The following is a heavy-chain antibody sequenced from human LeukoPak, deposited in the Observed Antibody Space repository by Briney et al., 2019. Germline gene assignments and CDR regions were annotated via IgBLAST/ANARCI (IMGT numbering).Heavy chain of an antibody. Sequence: GASVKVSCKASGYTFTGYYMHWVRQAPGQGVEWMGRINPNSGGTNYAQKFQGRVTMTRDTSTSTVYMELSSLRSEDTAVYYCARSPSSGLEFDYWGQGTLVTVSS. CDR3: ARSPSSGLEFDY. J-gene: IGHJ4*02. CDR1: GYTFTGYY. D-gene: IGHD6-19*01. CDR2: INPNSGGT. V-gene: IGHV1-2*06.